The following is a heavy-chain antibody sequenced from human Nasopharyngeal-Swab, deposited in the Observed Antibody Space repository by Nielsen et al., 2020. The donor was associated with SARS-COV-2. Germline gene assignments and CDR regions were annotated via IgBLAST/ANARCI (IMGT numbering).Heavy chain of an antibody. V-gene: IGHV4-59*11. Sequence: ESLKISCTVSGVSISSQYWSWIRQPPGKGLEWIGYISHNSGTNYNPSLKSRVTMFMDTSKNQFSLKLRSVTAADTAVYYCAKEGATGWFDPWGQGTPVTVSS. J-gene: IGHJ5*02. CDR1: GVSISSQY. CDR2: ISHNSGT. CDR3: AKEGATGWFDP.